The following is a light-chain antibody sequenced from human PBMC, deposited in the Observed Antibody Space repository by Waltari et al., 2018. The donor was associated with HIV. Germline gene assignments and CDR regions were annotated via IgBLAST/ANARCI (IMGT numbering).Light chain of an antibody. Sequence: QSVLTQPPSASGTPGQRVTTSCSGSRSNIGSNYVYWSQQVPGTAPKLLIYRNNQRPSGVPDRFSGSKSGTSASLAISGLRSEDEADYYCAAWDDSLSAFYVFGTGPRSPS. V-gene: IGLV1-47*01. J-gene: IGLJ1*01. CDR3: AAWDDSLSAFYV. CDR2: RNN. CDR1: RSNIGSNY.